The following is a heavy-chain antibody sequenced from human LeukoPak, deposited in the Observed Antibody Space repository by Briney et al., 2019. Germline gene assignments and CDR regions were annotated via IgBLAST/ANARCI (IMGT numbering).Heavy chain of an antibody. Sequence: GGSLRLSCAASGFTFTTYTINWVRQAPGKGLEWVSYISGTGDIIQYADSVRGRFTISRDNAKNSVSLQMSSLRVEDTATYYCARDRALVAFDYWGQGALVTVSS. V-gene: IGHV3-48*01. CDR3: ARDRALVAFDY. CDR1: GFTFTTYT. CDR2: ISGTGDII. D-gene: IGHD5-12*01. J-gene: IGHJ4*02.